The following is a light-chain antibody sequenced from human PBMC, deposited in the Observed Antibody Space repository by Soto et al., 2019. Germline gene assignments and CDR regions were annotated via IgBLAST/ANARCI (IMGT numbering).Light chain of an antibody. CDR3: QQYDSSPLT. CDR1: QSVSSSY. V-gene: IGKV3-20*01. Sequence: ELVLTQSPGTLSLSPGERATLSCRASQSVSSSYLAWYQQKPGQAPRLLIYGASSRATGSPDRFSGSGSGTDFILTISRLEPEDVALYYCQQYDSSPLTFGGGTKVEIK. J-gene: IGKJ4*01. CDR2: GAS.